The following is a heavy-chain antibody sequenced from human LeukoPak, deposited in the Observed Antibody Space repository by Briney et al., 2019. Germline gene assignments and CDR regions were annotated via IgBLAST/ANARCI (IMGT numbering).Heavy chain of an antibody. D-gene: IGHD6-13*01. Sequence: SVKVSRKASGGTFSSYAISWVRQAPGQGLEWMGGIIPIFGTANYAQKFQGRVTITADESTSTAYMELSRLRSDDTAVYHCAREGGALYSSSWPPTNWFDPWGQGTLVTVSS. V-gene: IGHV1-69*13. CDR3: AREGGALYSSSWPPTNWFDP. CDR1: GGTFSSYA. CDR2: IIPIFGTA. J-gene: IGHJ5*02.